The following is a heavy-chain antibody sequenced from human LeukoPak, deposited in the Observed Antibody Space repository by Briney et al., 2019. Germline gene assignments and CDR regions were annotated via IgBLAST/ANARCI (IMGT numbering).Heavy chain of an antibody. J-gene: IGHJ2*01. CDR3: AKPSRDYGDYWYFDL. CDR2: ISYDGSNK. CDR1: GFTFSSYG. Sequence: GGSLRLSCAASGFTFSSYGMHWVRQAPGKGLEWVAVISYDGSNKYYADSVKGRFTISRDNSKNTLYLQMNSLRDEDTAVYYCAKPSRDYGDYWYFDLWGRGTLVTVSS. V-gene: IGHV3-30*18. D-gene: IGHD4-17*01.